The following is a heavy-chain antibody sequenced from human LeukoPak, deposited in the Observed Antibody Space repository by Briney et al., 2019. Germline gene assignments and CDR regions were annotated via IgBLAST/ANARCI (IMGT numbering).Heavy chain of an antibody. Sequence: ASVKVSCKASGYTFTSYGISWVRQAPGQGLEWMGWISAYNGNTNYAQKLQGRVTMTTDTSTSTAYMELRSLRSDDTAVYYCARVMITFGGVIAYPIDYWGQGTLVTVSS. CDR3: ARVMITFGGVIAYPIDY. V-gene: IGHV1-18*01. CDR1: GYTFTSYG. J-gene: IGHJ4*02. D-gene: IGHD3-16*02. CDR2: ISAYNGNT.